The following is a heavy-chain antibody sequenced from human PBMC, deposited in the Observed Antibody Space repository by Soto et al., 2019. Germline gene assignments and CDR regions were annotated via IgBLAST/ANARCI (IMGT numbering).Heavy chain of an antibody. D-gene: IGHD4-17*01. V-gene: IGHV1-18*04. Sequence: ASVKVSCKAPGDTFTSYYMHWVRQAPGQGLEWMGWISAYNGNTNYAQKLQGRVTMTTDTSTSTAYMELRSLRSDDTAVYYCARDVDYGDSGAYWGQGTLVTVSS. CDR3: ARDVDYGDSGAY. J-gene: IGHJ4*02. CDR2: ISAYNGNT. CDR1: GDTFTSYY.